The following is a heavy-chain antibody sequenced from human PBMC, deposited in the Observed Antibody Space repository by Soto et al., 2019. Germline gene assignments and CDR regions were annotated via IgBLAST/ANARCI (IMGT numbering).Heavy chain of an antibody. J-gene: IGHJ4*02. Sequence: HPGGSLRLSCAASGFTFSSFAMSWVRQAPGKGLEWVSGISGSGGSTYYADSVKGRFTISRDNSKNTLYLQMNSLRAEDTAVYYCAKVDVFGARYNYYDGYWGQGTLVTVSS. D-gene: IGHD3-22*01. V-gene: IGHV3-23*01. CDR1: GFTFSSFA. CDR3: AKVDVFGARYNYYDGY. CDR2: ISGSGGST.